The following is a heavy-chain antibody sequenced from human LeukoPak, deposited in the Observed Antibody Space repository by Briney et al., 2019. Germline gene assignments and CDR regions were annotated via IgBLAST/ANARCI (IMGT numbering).Heavy chain of an antibody. V-gene: IGHV3-30*02. Sequence: GGSLRLSCAASGFTFSSYGMHWVRQAPGKGLEWVAFIRYDGSNKYYADSVKGRFTISRDNSKNTLYLQMNSLRAEDTAVYYCAKDFVGGYSYGYRENTPFDCWGQGTLVTVSS. CDR2: IRYDGSNK. J-gene: IGHJ4*02. D-gene: IGHD5-18*01. CDR3: AKDFVGGYSYGYRENTPFDC. CDR1: GFTFSSYG.